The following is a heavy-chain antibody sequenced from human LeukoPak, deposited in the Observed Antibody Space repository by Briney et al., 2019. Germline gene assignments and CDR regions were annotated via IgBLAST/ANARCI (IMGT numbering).Heavy chain of an antibody. CDR3: ARVFSSGYYGAGAIDI. Sequence: PGGSLRLSCAASGFTVSSNYMSWVRQAPGKALEWVLIIYSAGSTYYADSVKGRFTISRDNSKNTLYLQMNSLRAEDTAVYYCARVFSSGYYGAGAIDIWGQGTMVTVSS. CDR1: GFTVSSNY. D-gene: IGHD6-19*01. V-gene: IGHV3-53*01. CDR2: IYSAGST. J-gene: IGHJ3*02.